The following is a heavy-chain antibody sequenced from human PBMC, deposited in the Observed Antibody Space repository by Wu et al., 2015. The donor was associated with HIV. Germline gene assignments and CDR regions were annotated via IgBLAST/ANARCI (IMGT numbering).Heavy chain of an antibody. V-gene: IGHV1-2*02. D-gene: IGHD4-11*01. J-gene: IGHJ4*02. CDR2: INPSGGAT. Sequence: QIQLVQSGAEVKKPGASVKVSCKASGYSFSDYHIHWVRQAPGHGLEWMAWINPSGGATIYAEAFEGRVTVTTDTSMKTVYIELESLTSGDTAMYFCARDATPITTEFDYWGQGTLITVSS. CDR3: ARDATPITTEFDY. CDR1: GYSFSDYH.